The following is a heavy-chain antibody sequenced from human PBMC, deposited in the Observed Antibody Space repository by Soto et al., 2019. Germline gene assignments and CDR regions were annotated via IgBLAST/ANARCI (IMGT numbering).Heavy chain of an antibody. Sequence: GGSLRLSCAASGFTFSSYGMHWVRQAPGKGLEWVAVISYDGSNKYYADSVKGRFTISRDNSKNTLYLQMNSLRAEDTAVYYCAKEEVDRSSSRSHWGQGTLVTVAS. CDR2: ISYDGSNK. CDR1: GFTFSSYG. D-gene: IGHD6-6*01. V-gene: IGHV3-30*18. CDR3: AKEEVDRSSSRSH. J-gene: IGHJ4*02.